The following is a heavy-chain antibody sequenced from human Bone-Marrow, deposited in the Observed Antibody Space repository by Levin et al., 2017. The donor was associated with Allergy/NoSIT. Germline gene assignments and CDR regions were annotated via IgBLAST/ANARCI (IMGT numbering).Heavy chain of an antibody. CDR1: GFTFTGYT. Sequence: GESLKISCAASGFTFTGYTMHWVRQAPGKGLEWVALISSDKSKIFYADSVRGRFTISRDNSKNTLDLQMNSLRAEDTAVYYCARDDIGRGPTFDYWGQGTLVTVSS. J-gene: IGHJ4*02. CDR3: ARDDIGRGPTFDY. V-gene: IGHV3-30-3*01. CDR2: ISSDKSKI. D-gene: IGHD2-15*01.